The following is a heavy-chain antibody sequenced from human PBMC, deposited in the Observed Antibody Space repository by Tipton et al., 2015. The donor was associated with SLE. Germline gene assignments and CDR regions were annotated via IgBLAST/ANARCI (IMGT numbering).Heavy chain of an antibody. CDR1: GDSISSASYF. V-gene: IGHV4-61*02. CDR2: IYTNGNT. J-gene: IGHJ3*02. D-gene: IGHD2-21*01. Sequence: TLSLTCTVSGDSISSASYFWSWIRQPAGKGLEWIGRIYTNGNTNYNPSLKSRVTISVDTSKNQFSLKLSSVTAADTAVYYCARHIVVVPEAFDIWGQGTMVTVSS. CDR3: ARHIVVVPEAFDI.